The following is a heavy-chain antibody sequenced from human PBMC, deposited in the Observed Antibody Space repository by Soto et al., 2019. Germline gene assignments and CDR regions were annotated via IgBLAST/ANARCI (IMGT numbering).Heavy chain of an antibody. V-gene: IGHV3-23*01. D-gene: IGHD6-13*01. Sequence: EVQLLESGGGLVQPGGSLRLSCAASGFTFSSYAMNWVRQAPGKGLEWVSVISGSGGSTYYADSVKGRFTISRDNSKNTLYLQTNSRSADDPAVYSGARRGPGTYFDCGGQGTLVTVSP. CDR2: ISGSGGST. CDR1: GFTFSSYA. CDR3: ARRGPGTYFDC. J-gene: IGHJ4*02.